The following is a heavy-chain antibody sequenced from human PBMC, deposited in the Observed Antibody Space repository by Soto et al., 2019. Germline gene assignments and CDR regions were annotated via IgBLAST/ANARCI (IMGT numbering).Heavy chain of an antibody. D-gene: IGHD2-21*01. V-gene: IGHV3-7*01. CDR3: ASARHIGP. CDR2: IKEDGSER. CDR1: GLTFSNYW. Sequence: LRLSCAASGLTFSNYWMSWVRQAPGKGLEWVANIKEDGSERNYVDSVKGRFTISRDNAENSLYLQMNSLRAEDTAVYYCASARHIGPWGQGTLVTVSS. J-gene: IGHJ5*02.